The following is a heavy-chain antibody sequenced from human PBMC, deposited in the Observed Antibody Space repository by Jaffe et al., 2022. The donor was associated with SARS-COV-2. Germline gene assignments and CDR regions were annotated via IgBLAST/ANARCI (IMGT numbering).Heavy chain of an antibody. J-gene: IGHJ6*02. Sequence: QLQLQESGPGLVKPSETLSLTCTVSGGSISSSSYYWGWIRQPPGKGLEWIGSIYYSGSTYYNPSLKSRVTISVDTSKNQFSLKLSSVTAADTAVYYCARRSRGYGMDVWGQGTTVTVSS. V-gene: IGHV4-39*01. D-gene: IGHD3-10*01. CDR2: IYYSGST. CDR3: ARRSRGYGMDV. CDR1: GGSISSSSYY.